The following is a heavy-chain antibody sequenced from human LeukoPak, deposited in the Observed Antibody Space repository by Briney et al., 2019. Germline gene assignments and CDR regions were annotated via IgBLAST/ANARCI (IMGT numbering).Heavy chain of an antibody. CDR1: GYTFTSYG. D-gene: IGHD3-22*01. J-gene: IGHJ4*02. V-gene: IGHV1-2*02. Sequence: ASVKVSCKASGYTFTSYGISWVRQAPGQGLEWVGWINPNSGGTNYAQKFQGRVTMTRDTSISTAYMELSRLRSDDTAVYYCARGKYYYDSSGYWGQGTLVTVSS. CDR2: INPNSGGT. CDR3: ARGKYYYDSSGY.